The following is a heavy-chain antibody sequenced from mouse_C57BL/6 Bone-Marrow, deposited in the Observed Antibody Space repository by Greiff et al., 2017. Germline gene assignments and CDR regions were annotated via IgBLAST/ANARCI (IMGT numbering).Heavy chain of an antibody. V-gene: IGHV1-82*01. CDR1: GYAFSSSW. CDR3: ARLGRGFAY. J-gene: IGHJ3*01. Sequence: VQLQQSGPELVKPGASVKISCKASGYAFSSSWMNWVKQRPGKGLEWIGRIYPGDGDTNYNGKFKGKATLTADKSSSTAYMQLSSLTSEDSAVXFCARLGRGFAYWGQGTLVTVSA. CDR2: IYPGDGDT. D-gene: IGHD3-3*01.